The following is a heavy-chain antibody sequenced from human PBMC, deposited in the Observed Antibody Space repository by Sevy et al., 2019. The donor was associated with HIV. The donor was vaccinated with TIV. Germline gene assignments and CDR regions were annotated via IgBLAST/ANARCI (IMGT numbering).Heavy chain of an antibody. CDR1: GLTFYSYA. J-gene: IGHJ4*02. CDR2: VSGSGAST. CDR3: GKVKWGVGATGGDFDS. Sequence: GGSLRLSCVASGLTFYSYAMSWVRQAPGKGLEWVSGVSGSGASTFYADSVKGRFTISRDNSKNTLHLQMNSLRAEDRAVYYCGKVKWGVGATGGDFDSWGQGALVTVSS. D-gene: IGHD1-26*01. V-gene: IGHV3-23*01.